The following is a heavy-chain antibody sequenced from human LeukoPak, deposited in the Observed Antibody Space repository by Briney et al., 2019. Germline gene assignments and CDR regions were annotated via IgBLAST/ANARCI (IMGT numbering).Heavy chain of an antibody. J-gene: IGHJ4*02. Sequence: PGGSLRLSCAASGFTFSSYEMNWVRQAPGKGLEWVSYISSSGSTIYYADSVKGRFTISRDNAKNSLYLQMNSLRAEDTAVYYCARGRTGGDFDYWGQGTLVTVSS. D-gene: IGHD2-8*02. V-gene: IGHV3-48*03. CDR1: GFTFSSYE. CDR2: ISSSGSTI. CDR3: ARGRTGGDFDY.